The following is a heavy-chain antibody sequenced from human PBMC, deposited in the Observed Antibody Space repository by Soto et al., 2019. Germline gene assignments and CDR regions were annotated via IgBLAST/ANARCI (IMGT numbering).Heavy chain of an antibody. Sequence: ASETLSLTCAVYGGSFSGSYWAWIRQPPGKGPEWIASIYHGGTTFYNPSLKSRITISVDTSNNQFSLKLTSVTAADTAVYYCARVHVMVVAGSTFDYWGHGTLVTVSS. CDR2: IYHGGTT. J-gene: IGHJ4*01. CDR3: ARVHVMVVAGSTFDY. D-gene: IGHD6-19*01. CDR1: GGSFSGSY. V-gene: IGHV4-38-2*01.